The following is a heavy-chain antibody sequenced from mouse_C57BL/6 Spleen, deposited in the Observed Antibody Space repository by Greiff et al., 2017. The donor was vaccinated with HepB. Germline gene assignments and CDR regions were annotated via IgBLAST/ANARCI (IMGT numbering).Heavy chain of an antibody. CDR2: INPYNGGT. CDR3: ANQGFAY. Sequence: EVKLVESGPVLVKPGASVKMSCKASGYTFTDYYMNWVKQSHGKSLEWIGVINPYNGGTSYNQKFKGKATLTVDKSSSTAYMELSSLTSEDSAVYCCANQGFAYWGQGTLVTVSA. V-gene: IGHV1-19*01. J-gene: IGHJ3*01. CDR1: GYTFTDYY.